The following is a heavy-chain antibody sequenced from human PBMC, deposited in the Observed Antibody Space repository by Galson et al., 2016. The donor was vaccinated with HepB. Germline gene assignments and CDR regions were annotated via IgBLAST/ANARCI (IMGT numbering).Heavy chain of an antibody. CDR3: ARDPYYYDPSDSYSGYFDF. V-gene: IGHV3-74*01. D-gene: IGHD3-22*01. Sequence: SLRLSCAASGFTFSNYWMHWVRQAPGKGLVWVARLNYNGGSTAYADAVKGRFTISRDNAKNTLYLQMDSLTTVDTAVYFCARDPYYYDPSDSYSGYFDFWGQGTLVTVSS. CDR1: GFTFSNYW. CDR2: LNYNGGST. J-gene: IGHJ4*02.